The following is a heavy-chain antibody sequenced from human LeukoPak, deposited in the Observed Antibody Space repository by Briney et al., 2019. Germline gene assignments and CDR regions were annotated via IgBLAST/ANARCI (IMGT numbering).Heavy chain of an antibody. CDR3: ARVSGSIVARSAWFDS. CDR1: GYILTKFG. D-gene: IGHD6-6*01. V-gene: IGHV1-18*01. J-gene: IGHJ5*01. Sequence: GASVKVSCKASGYILTKFGFTWVRQAPGQGLEWMGWISAYDGYTNHAQKFQGRVTMTTDVSTSTAYMELRSLRSDDTAVYYCARVSGSIVARSAWFDSWGQGTLVTVSS. CDR2: ISAYDGYT.